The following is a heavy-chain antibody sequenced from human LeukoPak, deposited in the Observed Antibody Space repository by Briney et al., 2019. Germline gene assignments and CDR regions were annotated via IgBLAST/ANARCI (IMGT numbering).Heavy chain of an antibody. J-gene: IGHJ4*02. V-gene: IGHV1-2*02. D-gene: IGHD1-26*01. CDR2: INPNSGGT. Sequence: GASVKVSCKASGYTFTGYYMLWVRQAPGQGLEWMGWINPNSGGTNYAQKFQGRVTMTRDTSISTAYMELSRLRSDDTAVYYCARGSPRWELGSVYFFDYWGQGTLVTVSS. CDR3: ARGSPRWELGSVYFFDY. CDR1: GYTFTGYY.